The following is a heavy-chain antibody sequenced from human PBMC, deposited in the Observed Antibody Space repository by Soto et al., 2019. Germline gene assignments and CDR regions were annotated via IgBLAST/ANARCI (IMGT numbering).Heavy chain of an antibody. CDR3: ARGRFIIAAAGNSPNWFDP. Sequence: PSETLSLTCAVYGGSFSGYYWSWIRQPPGKGLEWIGEINHSGSTNYNPSLKSRVTISVDTSKNQFSLKLSSVTAADTAVYYCARGRFIIAAAGNSPNWFDPCCQGTLVTV. D-gene: IGHD6-13*01. CDR1: GGSFSGYY. CDR2: INHSGST. J-gene: IGHJ5*02. V-gene: IGHV4-34*01.